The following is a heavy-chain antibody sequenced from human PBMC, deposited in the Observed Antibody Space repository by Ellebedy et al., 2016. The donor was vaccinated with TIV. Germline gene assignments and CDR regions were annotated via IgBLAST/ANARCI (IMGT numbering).Heavy chain of an antibody. CDR1: GFNFSTYA. CDR3: ARDQIWGMVLNRFDY. CDR2: MSGRGGTT. D-gene: IGHD3-10*01. J-gene: IGHJ4*02. Sequence: GGSLRLSXTPSGFNFSTYAMSWVRQVPGKGLEWVSVMSGRGGTTYYADSVKGRFTISRDNSKNTLYMQMNSLRVEDTATYYCARDQIWGMVLNRFDYWGQGTLVTVSS. V-gene: IGHV3-23*01.